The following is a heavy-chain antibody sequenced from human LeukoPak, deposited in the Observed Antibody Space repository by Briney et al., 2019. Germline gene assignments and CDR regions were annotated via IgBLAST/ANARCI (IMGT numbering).Heavy chain of an antibody. CDR3: ARGNPSTYYYDSSGYHRGHGRGFDY. V-gene: IGHV1-2*02. Sequence: ASVKVSCKASGYTFTGYYMHWVRQAPGQGLEWMGWINPNSGGTKYAQKFQGRVSMTRDTSISTVYMELSRLRSDDTAVYYCARGNPSTYYYDSSGYHRGHGRGFDYWGQGTLVTVSS. J-gene: IGHJ4*02. CDR2: INPNSGGT. D-gene: IGHD3-22*01. CDR1: GYTFTGYY.